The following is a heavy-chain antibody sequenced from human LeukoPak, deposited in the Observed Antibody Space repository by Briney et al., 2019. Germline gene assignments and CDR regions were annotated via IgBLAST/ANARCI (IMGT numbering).Heavy chain of an antibody. Sequence: GRSLRLSCAASGFTFSSYAMHWVRQAPGKGLEWVAVISYDGSNKYYADSVKGRFTISRDNSKNTLYLQMNSLRAEDTAVYYCAKDHTVMGVRYYFDYWGQGTLVTVSS. J-gene: IGHJ4*02. CDR2: ISYDGSNK. D-gene: IGHD4-17*01. CDR1: GFTFSSYA. CDR3: AKDHTVMGVRYYFDY. V-gene: IGHV3-30-3*01.